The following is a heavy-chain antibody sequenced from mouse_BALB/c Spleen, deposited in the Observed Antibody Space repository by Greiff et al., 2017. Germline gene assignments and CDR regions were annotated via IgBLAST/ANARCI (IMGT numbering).Heavy chain of an antibody. Sequence: QVQLQQSGPQLVRPGASVKISCKASGYSFTSYWMHWVKQRPGQGLEWIGEINPSNGRTNYNEKFKSKATLTVDKSSSTAYMQLSSLTSEDSAVYYCARQRYDAMDYWGQGTSVTVSS. CDR3: ARQRYDAMDY. CDR1: GYSFTSYW. J-gene: IGHJ4*01. CDR2: INPSNGRT. V-gene: IGHV1S81*02.